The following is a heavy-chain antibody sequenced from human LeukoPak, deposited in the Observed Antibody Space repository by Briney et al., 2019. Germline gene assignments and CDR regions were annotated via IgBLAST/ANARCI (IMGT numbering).Heavy chain of an antibody. CDR2: IYYSGST. J-gene: IGHJ3*02. CDR1: GGSISSYY. V-gene: IGHV4-59*12. D-gene: IGHD3-22*01. Sequence: SETLSLTCTVSGGSISSYYWSWIRQPPGEGLEWIGYIYYSGSTNYNPSLKSRVTISVDTSKNQFSLKLSSVTAADTAVYYCAREVRGYDAFDIWGQGTMVTVSS. CDR3: AREVRGYDAFDI.